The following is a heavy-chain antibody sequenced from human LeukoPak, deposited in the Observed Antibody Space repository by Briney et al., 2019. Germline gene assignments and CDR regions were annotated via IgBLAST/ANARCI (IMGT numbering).Heavy chain of an antibody. J-gene: IGHJ6*02. CDR1: GFTFSSYT. V-gene: IGHV3-23*01. Sequence: PGGSLRLSCAASGFTFSSYTMTWARQTPGKGLEWVSGISGSGAITDYVGSVKGRFTISRDNSKNTVYLQMHSLRTEDTAVYYCAKIIAVTESYWYGMDVWGQGTTVTVSS. D-gene: IGHD4-17*01. CDR3: AKIIAVTESYWYGMDV. CDR2: ISGSGAIT.